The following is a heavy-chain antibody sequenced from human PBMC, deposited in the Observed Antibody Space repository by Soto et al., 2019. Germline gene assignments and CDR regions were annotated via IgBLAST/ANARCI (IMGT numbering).Heavy chain of an antibody. D-gene: IGHD6-19*01. J-gene: IGHJ4*02. CDR2: ISGTSGRT. CDR3: AKDEGSGWYYFDY. CDR1: GFTFSSYA. V-gene: IGHV3-23*01. Sequence: EVHLLESGGGLVQPGGSLRLSCAASGFTFSSYAMNWVRQAPGKGLEWVSSISGTSGRTYYADSVEGRFTISRDNSKNTLYLQIDSLRAEDTAVYYCAKDEGSGWYYFDYWGQGTLVSVPS.